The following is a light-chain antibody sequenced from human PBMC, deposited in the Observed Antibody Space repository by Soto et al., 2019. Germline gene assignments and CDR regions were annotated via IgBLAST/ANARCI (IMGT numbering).Light chain of an antibody. J-gene: IGKJ3*01. CDR3: QKYDRAPFT. CDR1: QSVSSN. Sequence: EIVLTQSPGTLSLSPGERATLSCRASQSVSSNLAWYQQKPGQAPRLLIYGASTRATGIPARFSGSGSGTEFTLTINSLQPEDIATYYCQKYDRAPFTFGPGTKVDNK. CDR2: GAS. V-gene: IGKV3-15*01.